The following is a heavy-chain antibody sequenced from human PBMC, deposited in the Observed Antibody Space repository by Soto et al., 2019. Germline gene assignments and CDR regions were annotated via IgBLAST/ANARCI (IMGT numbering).Heavy chain of an antibody. Sequence: EVQLLESGGGLVQPGGSLRLSCAASGFTFSSYAMSWVRQAPGKGLEWVSGISGGGDSTYYADSVKGRFTISRDNSKNTLFLQINSLSAEDTAVYYCAKARGTAPVDWGQGTLVTVS. V-gene: IGHV3-23*01. CDR1: GFTFSSYA. D-gene: IGHD1-1*01. J-gene: IGHJ4*02. CDR3: AKARGTAPVD. CDR2: ISGGGDST.